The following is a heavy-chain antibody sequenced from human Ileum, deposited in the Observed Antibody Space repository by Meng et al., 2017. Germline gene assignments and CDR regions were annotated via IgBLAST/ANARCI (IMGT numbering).Heavy chain of an antibody. CDR1: GFSFSDYY. V-gene: IGHV3-11*04. D-gene: IGHD1-26*01. J-gene: IGHJ4*02. CDR2: ISSTGSDI. CDR3: ARGGAYYFDY. Sequence: GESLKISCAASGFSFSDYYLSCIRHAPGKGHEWVSFISSTGSDINYADSVKGRFTISRDNAKNSLNLQMNSLRDEDTAIYYCARGGAYYFDYWGQGTLVTVSS.